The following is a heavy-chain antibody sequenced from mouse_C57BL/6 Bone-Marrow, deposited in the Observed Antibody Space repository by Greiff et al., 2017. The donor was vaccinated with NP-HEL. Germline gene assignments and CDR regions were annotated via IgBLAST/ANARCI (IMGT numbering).Heavy chain of an antibody. Sequence: EVQVVESGAELVKPGASVKLSCTASGFNIKDYYMHWVKQRTEQGLEWIGRIDPEDGATKYAPKFQGKATITADTSSNTAYLQLSSLTSEDTAVYYCARSGDPLLLRWDYWGQGTSVTVSS. V-gene: IGHV14-2*01. CDR1: GFNIKDYY. D-gene: IGHD1-1*01. CDR3: ARSGDPLLLRWDY. J-gene: IGHJ4*01. CDR2: IDPEDGAT.